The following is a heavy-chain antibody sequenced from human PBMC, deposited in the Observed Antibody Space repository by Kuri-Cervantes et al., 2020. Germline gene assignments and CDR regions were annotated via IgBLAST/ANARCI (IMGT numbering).Heavy chain of an antibody. J-gene: IGHJ5*02. Sequence: ASVKVSCKASGYTFTTYGISWVRQAPGQGLEWMGWISAFDGKTKFAQRLQGRVTMTTDTSTSTAYMELRSLRSDDTAVYYCARGRGVAGTTWYNWFDPWGQGTLVTVSS. CDR3: ARGRGVAGTTWYNWFDP. CDR1: GYTFTTYG. D-gene: IGHD1-1*01. V-gene: IGHV1-18*01. CDR2: ISAFDGKT.